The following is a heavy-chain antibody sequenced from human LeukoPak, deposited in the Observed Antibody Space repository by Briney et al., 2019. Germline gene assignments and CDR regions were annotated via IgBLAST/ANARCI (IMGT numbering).Heavy chain of an antibody. Sequence: SETLSLTCTVPGGSISSYYWSWIRQPPGKGLEWIGYIYYSGSTNYNPSLKSRVTISVDTSKNQFSLKLSSVTAADTAVYYCARPLWFGELDPWGQGTLVTVSS. CDR2: IYYSGST. CDR3: ARPLWFGELDP. V-gene: IGHV4-59*12. D-gene: IGHD3-10*01. CDR1: GGSISSYY. J-gene: IGHJ5*02.